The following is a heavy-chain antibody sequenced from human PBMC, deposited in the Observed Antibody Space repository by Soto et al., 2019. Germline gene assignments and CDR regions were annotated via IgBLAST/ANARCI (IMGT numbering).Heavy chain of an antibody. V-gene: IGHV1-69*01. CDR2: IVPQLGRV. CDR3: ARPRTYDYESSSYYGHQFDD. J-gene: IGHJ4*02. Sequence: QVQLVQSGAEVKKPGSSVKVSCKTSGGIFRRHPIDWVRQAPGQGLEWMGGIVPQLGRVIYPRDFQGRVTTSADELTNTSYLELSGLTSEDTAVYYCARPRTYDYESSSYYGHQFDDWGQGTLVTVSS. CDR1: GGIFRRHP. D-gene: IGHD3-22*01.